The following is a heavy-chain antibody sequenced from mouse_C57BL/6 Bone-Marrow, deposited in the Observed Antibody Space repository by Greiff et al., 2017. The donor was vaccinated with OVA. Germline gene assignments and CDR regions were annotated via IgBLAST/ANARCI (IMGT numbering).Heavy chain of an antibody. V-gene: IGHV5-4*01. J-gene: IGHJ3*01. CDR3: AREWLVRWFDD. D-gene: IGHD2-2*01. Sequence: EVHLVESGGGLVKPGGSLKLSCAASGFTFSSYAMSWVRQTPEKRLEWVATISDGGGYTCYPDNVKGRFTISRDNAKNNLYLQMSHLKSEDTAMYYCAREWLVRWFDDWGKGTLVTVSA. CDR2: ISDGGGYT. CDR1: GFTFSSYA.